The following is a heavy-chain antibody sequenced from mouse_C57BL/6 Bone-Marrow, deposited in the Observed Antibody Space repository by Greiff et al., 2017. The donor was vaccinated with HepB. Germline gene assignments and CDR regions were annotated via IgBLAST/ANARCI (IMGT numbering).Heavy chain of an antibody. D-gene: IGHD1-1*01. J-gene: IGHJ4*01. CDR1: GFTFSSYA. Sequence: EVMLVESGEGLVKPGGSLKLSCAASGFTFSSYAMSWVRQTPEKRLEWVAYISSGGDYIYYADTVKGRFTISRDNARNTLYLQMSSLKSEDTSMYYCTIYYSSSPYAMDYWGQGTSVTVSS. CDR3: TIYYSSSPYAMDY. CDR2: ISSGGDYI. V-gene: IGHV5-9-1*02.